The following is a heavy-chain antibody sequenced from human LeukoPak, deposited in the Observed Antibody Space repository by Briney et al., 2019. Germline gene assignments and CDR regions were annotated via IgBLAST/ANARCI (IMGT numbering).Heavy chain of an antibody. D-gene: IGHD1-26*01. CDR1: GGTFSSYA. J-gene: IGHJ4*02. Sequence: GASVKVSCKASGGTFSSYAISWVRQAPGQGLEWMGGIIPIFGTANYAQKFQGRLTITADKSTSTAYMELSSLRSEDTAVYYCARDLNPSGSYSHWGQGTLVTVSS. CDR2: IIPIFGTA. CDR3: ARDLNPSGSYSH. V-gene: IGHV1-69*06.